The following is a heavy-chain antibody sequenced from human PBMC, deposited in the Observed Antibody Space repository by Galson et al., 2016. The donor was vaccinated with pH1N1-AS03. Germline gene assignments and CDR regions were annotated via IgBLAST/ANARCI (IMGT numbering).Heavy chain of an antibody. Sequence: SLRLSCAASGFTFSSYAMHWVRQAPGKGLEWVAVISYDGTNKYYADSVKVRFTISSDNSKNTLYLQMNSLRVEDTAVYYCVADFDYWGQGTLVTVSS. V-gene: IGHV3-30*01. CDR1: GFTFSSYA. J-gene: IGHJ4*02. CDR3: VADFDY. D-gene: IGHD6-13*01. CDR2: ISYDGTNK.